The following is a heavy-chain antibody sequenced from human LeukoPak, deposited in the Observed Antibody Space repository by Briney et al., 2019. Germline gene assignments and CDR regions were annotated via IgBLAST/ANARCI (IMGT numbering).Heavy chain of an antibody. CDR1: GYTFIGYY. Sequence: ASVKVSCKASGYTFIGYYVHWVRQAPGQGLEWLGWISTYNGNTHYAQKLQGRVTMTTDTSTTTAYMELRSLRSDDTAVYYCARDYRTGFDYWGQGTLVTVSS. V-gene: IGHV1-18*04. CDR2: ISTYNGNT. D-gene: IGHD7-27*01. J-gene: IGHJ4*02. CDR3: ARDYRTGFDY.